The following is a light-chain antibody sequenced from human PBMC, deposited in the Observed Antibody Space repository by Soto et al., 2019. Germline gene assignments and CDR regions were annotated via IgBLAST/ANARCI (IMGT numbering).Light chain of an antibody. V-gene: IGKV3-20*01. CDR3: QQYGTSPYLFT. Sequence: EIVLTQSPATLSLSPGERATLPCRASQSVSSNYLAWYQQKPGQPPRLLIYGPSTRATGIPDRFSGSGSGTDFTLTISRLEPEDFAVYYCQQYGTSPYLFTFGPGTKVDIK. CDR2: GPS. CDR1: QSVSSNY. J-gene: IGKJ3*01.